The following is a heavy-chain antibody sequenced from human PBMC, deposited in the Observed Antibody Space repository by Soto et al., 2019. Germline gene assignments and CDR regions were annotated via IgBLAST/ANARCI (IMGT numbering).Heavy chain of an antibody. J-gene: IGHJ6*02. D-gene: IGHD3-10*01. V-gene: IGHV4-34*01. CDR1: GGSFSGYY. CDR2: INHSGST. Sequence: SETLSLTCAVYGGSFSGYYWSWIRQPPGKGLEWIGEINHSGSTNYNPSLKSRVTISVDTSKNQFSLKLSSVTAADTAVYYCARVNVLLWFGELKPFNYYDYGMDVWGQGTTVTVSS. CDR3: ARVNVLLWFGELKPFNYYDYGMDV.